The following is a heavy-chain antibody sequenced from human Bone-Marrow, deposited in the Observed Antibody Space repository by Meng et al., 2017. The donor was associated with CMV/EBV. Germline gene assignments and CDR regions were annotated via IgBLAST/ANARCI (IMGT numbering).Heavy chain of an antibody. J-gene: IGHJ4*02. V-gene: IGHV5-51*01. Sequence: KVSCKGFGYSFTSHCIGWVRQMPGKGPEWMGIIDPGDSVARYSPSFQGQVTISVDKSIATAYLQWRNLNASDTAMYYCSRAFDYIWGSYRNDFDDWGQGTRVTVSS. CDR2: IDPGDSVA. CDR1: GYSFTSHC. D-gene: IGHD3-16*02. CDR3: SRAFDYIWGSYRNDFDD.